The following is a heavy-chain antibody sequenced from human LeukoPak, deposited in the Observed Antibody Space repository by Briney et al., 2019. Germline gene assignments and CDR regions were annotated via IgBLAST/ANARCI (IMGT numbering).Heavy chain of an antibody. D-gene: IGHD6-19*01. CDR3: ARESRWLAQDAFDI. CDR1: GGSISSYY. V-gene: IGHV4-59*01. CDR2: IYYSGST. Sequence: SETLSLTCTVSGGSISSYYWSWIRQPPGKGLEWIRYIYYSGSTNYNPSLKSRVTISVDTSKNQFSLKLSSVTAADTAVYYCARESRWLAQDAFDIWGQGTMVTVSS. J-gene: IGHJ3*02.